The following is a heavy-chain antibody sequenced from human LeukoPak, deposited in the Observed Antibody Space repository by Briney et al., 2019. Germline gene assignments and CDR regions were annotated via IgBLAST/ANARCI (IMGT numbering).Heavy chain of an antibody. CDR2: INPDESDK. CDR1: RFTFSVHW. Sequence: GGSRRLSCAASRFTFSVHWMHWVRQAPGKGLEWVSRINPDESDKAYADSVKGRFTISRDNAKSTLYLQMNSLRVEDTAVYYCARDRVATIFTYHPMFDSWGPGTLVTVSS. CDR3: ARDRVATIFTYHPMFDS. D-gene: IGHD3-10*02. V-gene: IGHV3-74*01. J-gene: IGHJ5*01.